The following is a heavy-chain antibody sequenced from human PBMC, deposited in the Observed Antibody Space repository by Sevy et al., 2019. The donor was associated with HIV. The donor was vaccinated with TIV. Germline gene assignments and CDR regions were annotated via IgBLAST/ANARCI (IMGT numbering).Heavy chain of an antibody. D-gene: IGHD3-22*01. V-gene: IGHV3-21*01. CDR3: AGENYYDSDGYRLDH. Sequence: GGSLRLSCAASGFIFRNYNMNWVRQAPGKGLEWVSSISSSSSYIYYADSVKGRFTISRDNGKNSLLLQMNSLRVEDTAVYYCAGENYYDSDGYRLDHRGQGTLVTVSS. CDR1: GFIFRNYN. J-gene: IGHJ4*02. CDR2: ISSSSSYI.